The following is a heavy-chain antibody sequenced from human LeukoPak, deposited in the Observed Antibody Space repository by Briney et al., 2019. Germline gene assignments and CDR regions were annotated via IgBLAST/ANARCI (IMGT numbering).Heavy chain of an antibody. V-gene: IGHV1-69*05. CDR3: ARVVVVPAETYNWFDP. D-gene: IGHD2-2*01. CDR2: IIPIFGTA. Sequence: ASVKVSCKASGGTFSSYAISWVRQAPGQGLEWMGGIIPIFGTANYAQKFQGRVTITTDESTSTAYMELSSLRSEDTAVYYCARVVVVPAETYNWFDPWGQGTLVTVSS. J-gene: IGHJ5*02. CDR1: GGTFSSYA.